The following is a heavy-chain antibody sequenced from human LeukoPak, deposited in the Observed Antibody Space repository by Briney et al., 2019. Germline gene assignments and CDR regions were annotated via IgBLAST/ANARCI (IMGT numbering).Heavy chain of an antibody. Sequence: GGSLRLSCSASGFTFSTYWMSWVRQAPGKGLEWVANMKRDGSEIYYVDSAKGRFTISRDNAKNSLFLQMNSLRAEDTAVYYCARDPYIAVAGTFYFDYWGQGTLVTVSS. CDR3: ARDPYIAVAGTFYFDY. J-gene: IGHJ4*02. D-gene: IGHD6-19*01. CDR1: GFTFSTYW. CDR2: MKRDGSEI. V-gene: IGHV3-7*01.